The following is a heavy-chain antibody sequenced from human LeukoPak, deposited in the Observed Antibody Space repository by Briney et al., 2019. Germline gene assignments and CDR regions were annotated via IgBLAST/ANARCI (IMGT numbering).Heavy chain of an antibody. CDR2: IIPIFGTA. CDR1: GYTFTSYA. CDR3: ATLASSGGGY. Sequence: SVKVSCKASGYTFTSYAMNWVRQAPGQGLEWMGGIIPIFGTANYAQKLQGRVTITTDESTSTAYMELSSLRSEDTAVYYCATLASSGGGYWGQGTLVTVSS. D-gene: IGHD3-16*01. V-gene: IGHV1-69*05. J-gene: IGHJ4*02.